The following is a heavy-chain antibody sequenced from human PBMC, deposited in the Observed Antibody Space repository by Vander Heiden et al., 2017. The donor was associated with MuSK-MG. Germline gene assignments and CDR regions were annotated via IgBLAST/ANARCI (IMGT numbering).Heavy chain of an antibody. J-gene: IGHJ3*02. D-gene: IGHD6-19*01. CDR3: ARGIQGLLGAFDI. CDR1: GGSFSGYY. CDR2: INHSGST. V-gene: IGHV4-34*01. Sequence: QVQLQQWGAGLLKPSETLSLTCAVYGGSFSGYYWSWIRQPPGKGLEWIGEINHSGSTNYNPSLKSRVTISVDTSKNQFSLKLSSVTAADTAVYYCARGIQGLLGAFDIWGQGTMVTVSS.